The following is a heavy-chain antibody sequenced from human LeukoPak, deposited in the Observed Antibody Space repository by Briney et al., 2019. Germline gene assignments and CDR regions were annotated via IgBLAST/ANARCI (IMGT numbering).Heavy chain of an antibody. D-gene: IGHD2-15*01. CDR1: GFTFSDYY. V-gene: IGHV4-34*01. CDR2: INHSGST. CDR3: ARQRRWRWFDP. J-gene: IGHJ5*02. Sequence: GSLRLSCAASGFTFSDYYMIWIRQAPGKGLEWIGEINHSGSTNYNPSLKSRVTISVDTSKNQFSLKLSSVTAADTAVYYCARQRRWRWFDPWGQGTLVTVSS.